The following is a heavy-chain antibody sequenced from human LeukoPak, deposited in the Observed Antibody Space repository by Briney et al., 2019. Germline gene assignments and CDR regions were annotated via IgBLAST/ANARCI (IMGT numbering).Heavy chain of an antibody. Sequence: PGGSLRLSCAASGFTFSSYAMSWVRQAPGKGLKWVSAISGSGGSTYYADSVKGRFTISRDNSMNTLYLQMNSLRAEDTAVYYCAKEGITYYFDSSGYYDYWGQGTLVTVSS. CDR2: ISGSGGST. CDR3: AKEGITYYFDSSGYYDY. J-gene: IGHJ4*02. CDR1: GFTFSSYA. D-gene: IGHD3-22*01. V-gene: IGHV3-23*01.